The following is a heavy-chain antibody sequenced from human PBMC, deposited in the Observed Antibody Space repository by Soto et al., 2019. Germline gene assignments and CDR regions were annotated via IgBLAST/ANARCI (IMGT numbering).Heavy chain of an antibody. CDR3: ARDNWNTV. CDR1: GFTFRNYW. Sequence: PGGSLRLSCAASGFTFRNYWMHWVRQAPGKGLVWVSRIHSDGSSTFYADSVKGRFTISRDNAKKMVYLQMNSLRAEDTAVYYCARDNWNTVWGQGTMVTVSS. D-gene: IGHD1-20*01. V-gene: IGHV3-74*01. CDR2: IHSDGSST. J-gene: IGHJ3*01.